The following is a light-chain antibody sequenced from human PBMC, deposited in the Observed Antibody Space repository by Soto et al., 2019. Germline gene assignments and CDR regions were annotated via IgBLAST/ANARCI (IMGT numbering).Light chain of an antibody. CDR3: QSYDSTLSARYV. CDR2: GNT. J-gene: IGLJ1*01. V-gene: IGLV1-40*01. Sequence: QSVLTKPPSVSGAPGQRVTISCTGSSSNIGAGYDVHWYQQRPGTAPKLLIFGNTNRPSGVPDRFSGSKSGTSASLAITGLQAKDEGDYYCQSYDSTLSARYVFGTGTKVTVL. CDR1: SSNIGAGYD.